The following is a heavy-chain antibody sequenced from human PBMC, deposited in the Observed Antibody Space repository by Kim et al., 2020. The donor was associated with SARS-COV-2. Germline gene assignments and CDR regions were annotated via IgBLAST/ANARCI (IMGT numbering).Heavy chain of an antibody. D-gene: IGHD3-3*01. CDR3: ARFPRKLPTIFGVGYYYYGMDV. Sequence: ASVKVSCKASGYTFTSYDINWVRQATGQGLEWMGWMNPNSGNTGYAQKFQGRVTMTRNTSISTAYMELSSLRSEDTAVYYCARFPRKLPTIFGVGYYYYGMDVWGQGTTVTVSS. J-gene: IGHJ6*02. CDR2: MNPNSGNT. V-gene: IGHV1-8*01. CDR1: GYTFTSYD.